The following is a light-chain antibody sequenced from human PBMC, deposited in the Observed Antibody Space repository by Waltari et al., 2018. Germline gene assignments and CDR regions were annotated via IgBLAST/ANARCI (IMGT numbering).Light chain of an antibody. CDR3: ATWDDSLNGPV. CDR1: SSHIGKNT. CDR2: IND. J-gene: IGLJ2*01. V-gene: IGLV1-44*01. Sequence: QSVLTQPPSASGAPGQRVSIPCSGSSSHIGKNTVNWYQHLPGAAPKLLIFINDQRPSGVPDRFSGSKSGTSASLAINGLQSDDAADYYCATWDDSLNGPVFGGGTTVSVL.